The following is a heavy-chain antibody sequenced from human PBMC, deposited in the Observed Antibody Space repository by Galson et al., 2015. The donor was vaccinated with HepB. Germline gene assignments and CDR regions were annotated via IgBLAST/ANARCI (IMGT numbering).Heavy chain of an antibody. J-gene: IGHJ4*02. CDR2: IIPIFGTA. Sequence: SVKVSCKASGGTFSSYAISWVRQAPGQGLEWMGGIIPIFGTANYAQKFQGRVTITADESTSTAYMELSSLRSEDTAVYYCAREGGLGYCSGGSCYSFDYWGQGTLVTVSS. V-gene: IGHV1-69*13. CDR3: AREGGLGYCSGGSCYSFDY. D-gene: IGHD2-15*01. CDR1: GGTFSSYA.